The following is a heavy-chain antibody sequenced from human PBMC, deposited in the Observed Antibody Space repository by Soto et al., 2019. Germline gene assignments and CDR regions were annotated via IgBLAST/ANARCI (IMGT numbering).Heavy chain of an antibody. CDR2: INPNSGGT. J-gene: IGHJ6*02. CDR3: ARDRARIQLWLGYGMDV. CDR1: GYTFTGYY. V-gene: IGHV1-2*04. D-gene: IGHD5-18*01. Sequence: QVQLVQSGAEVKKPGASVKVSCKASGYTFTGYYMHWVRQAPGQGLEWMGWINPNSGGTNYAQKFQGWVTMTRDTSISTGYMELSRLRSDDTAVYYCARDRARIQLWLGYGMDVWGQGTTVTVSS.